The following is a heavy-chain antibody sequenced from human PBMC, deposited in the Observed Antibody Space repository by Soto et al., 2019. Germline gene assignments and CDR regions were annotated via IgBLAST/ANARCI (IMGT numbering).Heavy chain of an antibody. D-gene: IGHD3-10*01. CDR1: GFTFSSYA. J-gene: IGHJ6*02. CDR2: IRSTGDNT. V-gene: IGHV3-23*01. Sequence: GGSLRLSCAASGFTFSSYAMSWVRQAPGKGLEWVSTIRSTGDNTYYADSVKGRFTISRDNSKNTLYLQMNSLRVEDTAVYYCAHQFGEFELSWFGMDVWGQGTTVTVSS. CDR3: AHQFGEFELSWFGMDV.